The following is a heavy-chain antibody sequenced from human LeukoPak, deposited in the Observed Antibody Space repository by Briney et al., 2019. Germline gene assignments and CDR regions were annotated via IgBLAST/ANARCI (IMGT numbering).Heavy chain of an antibody. V-gene: IGHV3-33*01. D-gene: IGHD2-8*01. CDR3: ARDPDDSALMA. CDR1: GFTFSSYG. CDR2: IWYDGSNK. Sequence: PGGSLRLSCAASGFTFSSYGMHWVRQAPGKGLEWVAVIWYDGSNKYYADSVKGRFTISRDNSKNTLYLQMNSLRAEDTAVYYCARDPDDSALMAWGQGTLVTVSS. J-gene: IGHJ4*02.